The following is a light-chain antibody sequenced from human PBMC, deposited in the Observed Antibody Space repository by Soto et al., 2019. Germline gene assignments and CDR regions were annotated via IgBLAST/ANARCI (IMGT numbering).Light chain of an antibody. Sequence: IQMTQSPNTLSASVGDSVTVTCRASENVNGHLAWYQQKPGKAPKLLIYEASILESGVPSRFSGSGFGTEFTLTINGLLPEDFVTYYCQKYNHWQSFGQGTKV. CDR3: QKYNHWQS. V-gene: IGKV1-5*03. CDR1: ENVNGH. CDR2: EAS. J-gene: IGKJ1*01.